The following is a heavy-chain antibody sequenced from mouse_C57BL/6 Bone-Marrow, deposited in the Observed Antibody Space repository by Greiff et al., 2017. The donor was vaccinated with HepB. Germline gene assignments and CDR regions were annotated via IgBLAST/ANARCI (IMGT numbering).Heavy chain of an antibody. D-gene: IGHD1-1*01. CDR3: ERARYGSSYSD. CDR2: IYPGGGYT. CDR1: GYTFTNYW. V-gene: IGHV1-63*01. Sequence: VQLQQSGAELVRPGTSVKMSCKASGYTFTNYWIGWAKQRPGHGLEWIGDIYPGGGYTNYNEKFKGKATRTADKSSSTAYMQFSSLTSEDSALYCGERARYGSSYSDWGEGTTLTVSS. J-gene: IGHJ2*01.